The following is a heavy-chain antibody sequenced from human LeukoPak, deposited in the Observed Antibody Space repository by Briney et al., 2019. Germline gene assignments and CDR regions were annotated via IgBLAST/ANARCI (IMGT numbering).Heavy chain of an antibody. J-gene: IGHJ4*02. CDR2: IVPIFGTA. CDR3: ARDKTYCISTSCYHLFDY. Sequence: ASVKVSCKASGGTVSSYAISWVRQAPGQGLEWMGGIVPIFGTANYAQKFQGRVTITADESTSTPYMKLSSLRSEDTAVYYCARDKTYCISTSCYHLFDYWGQGTLVTVSS. D-gene: IGHD2-2*01. CDR1: GGTVSSYA. V-gene: IGHV1-69*13.